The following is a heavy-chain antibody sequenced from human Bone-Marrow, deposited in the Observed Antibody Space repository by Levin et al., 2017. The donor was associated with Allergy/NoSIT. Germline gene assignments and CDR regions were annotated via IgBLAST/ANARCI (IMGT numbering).Heavy chain of an antibody. Sequence: GGSLRLSCAASGLTFSSYRTHWVRQAPGKGLVWVSRIESYGSYGSSTNYVDSVKGRFTISRDNAKNTAYLQMNSRRVEDTAVYYCARDRATTVNDWYFDLWGRGTLVTVSS. CDR3: ARDRATTVNDWYFDL. J-gene: IGHJ2*01. D-gene: IGHD1-1*01. CDR1: GLTFSSYR. V-gene: IGHV3-74*01. CDR2: IESYGSYGSST.